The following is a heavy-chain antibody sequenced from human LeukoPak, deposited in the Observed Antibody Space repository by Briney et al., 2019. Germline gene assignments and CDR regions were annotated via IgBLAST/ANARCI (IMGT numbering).Heavy chain of an antibody. CDR1: GFTFSGCA. V-gene: IGHV3-23*01. D-gene: IGHD2-2*01. Sequence: GGSLRLSCAASGFTFSGCAMTWVRQAPGKGLEWVSVICGSDDNTYYADSVKGRFTISRDNSKNTLYLQMNSLRVDDTAIYYCAKTTSASCYHPLDYWGQGTLVTVSS. J-gene: IGHJ4*02. CDR2: ICGSDDNT. CDR3: AKTTSASCYHPLDY.